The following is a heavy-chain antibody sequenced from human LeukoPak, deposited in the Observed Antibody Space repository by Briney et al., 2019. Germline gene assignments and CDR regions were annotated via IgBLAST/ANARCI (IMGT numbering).Heavy chain of an antibody. Sequence: ASVKVSCKASGGTFSSYAISWVRQAHGQGLEWMGRIIPIFGTANYAQKFQGRVTITTDESTSTAYMELSSLRSEDTAVYYCARDTKGLFDPWGQGTLVTVSS. J-gene: IGHJ5*02. V-gene: IGHV1-69*05. CDR3: ARDTKGLFDP. CDR2: IIPIFGTA. D-gene: IGHD2-2*01. CDR1: GGTFSSYA.